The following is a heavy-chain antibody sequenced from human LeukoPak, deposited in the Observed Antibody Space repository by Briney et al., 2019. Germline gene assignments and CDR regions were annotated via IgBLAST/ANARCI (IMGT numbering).Heavy chain of an antibody. CDR2: SYYSGST. J-gene: IGHJ4*02. D-gene: IGHD3-22*01. Sequence: PSETLSLTCTVSGGSISSYYWSWIRQPPGKGLEWIWYSYYSGSTNYNPSLTRRVTISVGTSKHQFALKLSSVTAADTAVYYCARGNYDSSGYYQNQFDYWGQGTLVTVSS. CDR3: ARGNYDSSGYYQNQFDY. CDR1: GGSISSYY. V-gene: IGHV4-59*01.